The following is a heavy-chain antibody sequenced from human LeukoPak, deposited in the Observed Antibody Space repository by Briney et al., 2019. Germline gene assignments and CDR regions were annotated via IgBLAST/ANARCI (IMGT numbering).Heavy chain of an antibody. CDR1: GFTYSSYW. Sequence: GGSLRLSCAVSGFTYSSYWMSWVRQAPGKGLEWVANIRKDGNEKYYVDSVKGRFTISRDNARNSLYLQMNGLRAEDTAVYYCARDGYSGSYYDYWGQGTLVTVSS. CDR2: IRKDGNEK. J-gene: IGHJ4*02. V-gene: IGHV3-7*04. CDR3: ARDGYSGSYYDY. D-gene: IGHD1-26*01.